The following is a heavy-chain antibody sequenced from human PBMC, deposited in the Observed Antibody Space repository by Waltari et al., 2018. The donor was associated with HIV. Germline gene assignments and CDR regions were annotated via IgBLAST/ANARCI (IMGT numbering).Heavy chain of an antibody. V-gene: IGHV4-31*03. J-gene: IGHJ5*02. D-gene: IGHD3-22*01. Sequence: QVQLQESGPGLVKPSQTLSLTCTVSGGSISSGGYYWSWIRQHPGKGLEWIGFIYYSGITYYNPSLKSRVTISVDTSKNQFSLKLSSVTAADTAVYYCARDGKSSYYYDSSPNWFDPWGQGTLVAVSS. CDR3: ARDGKSSYYYDSSPNWFDP. CDR2: IYYSGIT. CDR1: GGSISSGGYY.